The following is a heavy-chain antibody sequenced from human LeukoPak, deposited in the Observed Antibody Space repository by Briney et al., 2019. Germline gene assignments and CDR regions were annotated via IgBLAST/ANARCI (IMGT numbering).Heavy chain of an antibody. CDR2: INHNGNVN. CDR3: ARGGGLDV. D-gene: IGHD3-16*01. V-gene: IGHV3-7*03. Sequence: GGSLRLSCAASGFPFSSNWMHWARQAPGKGLEWVASINHNGNVNYYVDSVKGRFTISRDNAKNSLYLQMSNLRAEDTAVYFCARGGGLDVWGQGATVTVSS. J-gene: IGHJ6*02. CDR1: GFPFSSNW.